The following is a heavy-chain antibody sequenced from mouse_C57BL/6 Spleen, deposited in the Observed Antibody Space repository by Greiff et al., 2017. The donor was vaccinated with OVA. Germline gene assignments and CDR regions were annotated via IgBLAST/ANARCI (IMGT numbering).Heavy chain of an antibody. CDR1: GYSFTDYN. Sequence: LVKPGASVKISCKASGYSFTDYNMNWVKQSNGKSLEWIGVINPNYGTTSYNQKFKGKATLTVDQSSSTAYMQRNSLTSEDSAVYYCERSHYGSSSAFADWGKGTLVTVSA. D-gene: IGHD1-1*01. J-gene: IGHJ3*01. CDR3: ERSHYGSSSAFAD. CDR2: INPNYGTT. V-gene: IGHV1-39*01.